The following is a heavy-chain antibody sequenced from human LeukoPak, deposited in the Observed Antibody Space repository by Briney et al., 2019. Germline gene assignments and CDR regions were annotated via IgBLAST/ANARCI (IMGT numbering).Heavy chain of an antibody. D-gene: IGHD6-6*01. Sequence: SETLSLTCAVYGGSFSGYYWSWIRQPPGKGLEWIGEINHSGSTNYNPSLKSRVTISVDTSKNQFSLKLSSVTAADTAVYYCARGPLPSSLYFDYWGQGTLVTVSS. CDR2: INHSGST. V-gene: IGHV4-34*01. J-gene: IGHJ4*02. CDR1: GGSFSGYY. CDR3: ARGPLPSSLYFDY.